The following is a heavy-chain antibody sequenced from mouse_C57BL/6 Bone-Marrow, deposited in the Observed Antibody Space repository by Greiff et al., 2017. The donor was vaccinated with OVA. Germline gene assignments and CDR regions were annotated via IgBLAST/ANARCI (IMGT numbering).Heavy chain of an antibody. Sequence: VQLQQSGPELVKPGASVKISCKASGYSFTSYYIHWVKQRPGQGLEWIGWIYPGSGNTKYNEKFKGKATLTADTSSSTAYMQLSSLTSEDSAVYYCASPYYSNYDYYAMDYWGQGTSVTVSS. CDR1: GYSFTSYY. V-gene: IGHV1-66*01. D-gene: IGHD2-5*01. J-gene: IGHJ4*01. CDR3: ASPYYSNYDYYAMDY. CDR2: IYPGSGNT.